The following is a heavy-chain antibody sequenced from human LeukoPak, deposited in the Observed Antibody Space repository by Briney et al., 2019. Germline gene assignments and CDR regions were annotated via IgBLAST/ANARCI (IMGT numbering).Heavy chain of an antibody. V-gene: IGHV3-48*01. CDR3: AELGITMIGGV. CDR1: GFTFSSHG. D-gene: IGHD3-10*02. CDR2: ISSSGSTI. J-gene: IGHJ6*04. Sequence: GGSLRLSCAASGFTFSSHGINWVRQAPGKGLEWVSYISSSGSTIYYADSVKGRFTVSRDISKNSLYLQMNSLRAEDTAVYYCAELGITMIGGVWGKGTTVTISS.